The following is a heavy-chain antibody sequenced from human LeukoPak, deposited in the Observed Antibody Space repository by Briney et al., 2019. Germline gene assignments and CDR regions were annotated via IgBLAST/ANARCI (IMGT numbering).Heavy chain of an antibody. J-gene: IGHJ4*02. CDR3: ARGERGSYFDY. CDR1: GITFSGYD. Sequence: PGGSLRLSCAASGITFSGYDMHWVRQGTGKNLEWVSAIGPAGDTYYSDSVKGRFTISREDARNSLYLQMNSLTAEDTAVYYCARGERGSYFDYWGQGTLVTVSS. D-gene: IGHD1-26*01. CDR2: IGPAGDT. V-gene: IGHV3-13*01.